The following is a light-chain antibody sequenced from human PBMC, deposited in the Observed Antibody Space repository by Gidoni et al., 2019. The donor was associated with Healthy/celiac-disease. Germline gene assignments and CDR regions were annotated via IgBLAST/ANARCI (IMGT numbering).Light chain of an antibody. CDR3: GTWDSSLSAV. V-gene: IGLV1-51*01. CDR2: HNN. Sequence: QSLLPQPPSVSAAPVPKVTISCSGSSSNIGNNYVSWYQQLPGTAPKLLIYHNNKRPSGIPDRFSGSKSGTSATLGITGRQTGDEADYYCGTWDSSLSAVFGGGTKLTVL. CDR1: SSNIGNNY. J-gene: IGLJ2*01.